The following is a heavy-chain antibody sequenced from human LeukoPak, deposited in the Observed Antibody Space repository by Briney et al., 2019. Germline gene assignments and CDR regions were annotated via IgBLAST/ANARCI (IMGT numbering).Heavy chain of an antibody. Sequence: ASVKVSCKASGYTFTGYYMHWVRQAPGQGLEWMGWINPNSGGTNYAQKFQGRVTMTRDTSISTAYMELSRLRSDDTAVYYCARARDSSWYRAHDYWGQGTLATVSS. CDR2: INPNSGGT. CDR1: GYTFTGYY. J-gene: IGHJ4*02. CDR3: ARARDSSWYRAHDY. V-gene: IGHV1-2*02. D-gene: IGHD6-13*01.